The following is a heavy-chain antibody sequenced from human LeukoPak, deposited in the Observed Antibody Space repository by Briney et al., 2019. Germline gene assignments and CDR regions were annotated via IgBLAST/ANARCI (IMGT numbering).Heavy chain of an antibody. V-gene: IGHV3-48*03. CDR3: AKAYDYGDLRYFDY. CDR2: ISSSGSTI. Sequence: GGSLRLSCAASGFTFSSYEMNWVRQAPGKGLEWVSYISSSGSTIYYADSVKGRFTISRDNAKNTLYLQMNSLRAEDTAVYYCAKAYDYGDLRYFDYWGQGTLVTVSS. J-gene: IGHJ4*02. D-gene: IGHD4-17*01. CDR1: GFTFSSYE.